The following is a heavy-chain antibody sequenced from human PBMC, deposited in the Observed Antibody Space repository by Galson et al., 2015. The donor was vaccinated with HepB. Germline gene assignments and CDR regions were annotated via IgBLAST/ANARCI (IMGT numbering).Heavy chain of an antibody. J-gene: IGHJ5*02. V-gene: IGHV3-15*01. CDR3: TTGYSSTWHDHR. Sequence: SLRLSCAASGFTFSSAWMNWVRQAPGKGLEWVGRMRSKSDGGTTDYAAPVKGRFTISRDDSKNTLYLQMNSLKIEDTGVYYCTTGYSSTWHDHRWGQGTVVTVSS. D-gene: IGHD6-13*01. CDR2: MRSKSDGGTT. CDR1: GFTFSSAW.